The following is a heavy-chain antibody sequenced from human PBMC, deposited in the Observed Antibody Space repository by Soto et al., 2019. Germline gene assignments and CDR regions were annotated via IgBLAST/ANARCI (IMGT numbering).Heavy chain of an antibody. CDR1: GGSISSGGYY. CDR3: ARRYGYSFDY. CDR2: IYYSGST. D-gene: IGHD1-1*01. J-gene: IGHJ4*02. V-gene: IGHV4-61*08. Sequence: SETLSLTCAVSGGSISSGGYYWSWIRQPPGKGLEWIGYIYYSGSTNYNPSLKSRVTISVDTSKNQFSLKLSSVTAADTAVYYCARRYGYSFDYWGQGTLVTGSS.